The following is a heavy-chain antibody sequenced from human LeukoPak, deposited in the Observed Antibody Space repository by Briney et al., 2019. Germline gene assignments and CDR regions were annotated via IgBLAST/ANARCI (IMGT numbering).Heavy chain of an antibody. J-gene: IGHJ4*02. CDR3: ARGGQQLVSAFDY. V-gene: IGHV3-30*02. CDR2: IRYDGSNK. Sequence: GGSLRLSCAASGFTFSSYGMHWVRQAPGKGLEWVAFIRYDGSNKYYADSVKGRFTISRDNSKNTLYLQMNSLRAEDTAVYYCARGGQQLVSAFDYWGQGTLVTVSS. D-gene: IGHD6-13*01. CDR1: GFTFSSYG.